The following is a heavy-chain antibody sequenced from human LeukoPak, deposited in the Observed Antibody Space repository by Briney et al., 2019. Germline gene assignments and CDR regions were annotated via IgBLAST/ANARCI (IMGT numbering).Heavy chain of an antibody. CDR3: SRPGDCSAGSCYWYFDL. CDR2: IRSKANSYAT. V-gene: IGHV3-73*01. Sequence: PGGSLRLSCAASGFTFSGSAMHWVRQPSGKGLEWVGRIRSKANSYATTYAGSVKGRFTISRDDSKNTAYLQMNSLKTEDTAVYYCSRPGDCSAGSCYWYFDLWGRGTLVTVSS. J-gene: IGHJ2*01. CDR1: GFTFSGSA. D-gene: IGHD2-15*01.